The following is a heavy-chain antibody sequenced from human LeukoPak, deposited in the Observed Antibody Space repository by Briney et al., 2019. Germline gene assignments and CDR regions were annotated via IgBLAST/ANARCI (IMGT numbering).Heavy chain of an antibody. CDR3: ARENSRSFAKFDY. V-gene: IGHV3-33*01. Sequence: GGSLRLSCAASGFTFSIYGMHWVRQAPGKGLEWVAVIWYDGSNKYYADSVKGRFTISRDNSKNTLYLQMNSLRAEDTAVYYCARENSRSFAKFDYWGQGTLVTVSS. D-gene: IGHD3-3*01. CDR1: GFTFSIYG. J-gene: IGHJ4*02. CDR2: IWYDGSNK.